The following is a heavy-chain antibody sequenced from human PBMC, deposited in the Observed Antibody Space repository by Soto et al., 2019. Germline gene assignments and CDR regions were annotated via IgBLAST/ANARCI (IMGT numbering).Heavy chain of an antibody. CDR1: GGSVSSSGYY. Sequence: QLQLQESGPGLVKPSETLSLTCTVSGGSVSSSGYYWGWIRQPPGKGLEWMASIYYSGSTYYNTSLRSRVTISGDTSKNQFYLTLRSVIVADTAIYYCARHGPDYPEIYYDYMDVWGKGTTVAVSS. CDR2: IYYSGST. D-gene: IGHD4-17*01. V-gene: IGHV4-39*01. J-gene: IGHJ6*03. CDR3: ARHGPDYPEIYYDYMDV.